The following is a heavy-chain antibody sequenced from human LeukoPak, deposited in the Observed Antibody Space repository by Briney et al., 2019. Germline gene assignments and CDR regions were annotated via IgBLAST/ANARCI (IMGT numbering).Heavy chain of an antibody. CDR1: GFTFSSYG. CDR2: IWYDGSNK. V-gene: IGHV3-33*01. J-gene: IGHJ6*02. CDR3: ASLKKYGGNSDGMDV. Sequence: GGSLRLSCAASGFTFSSYGMHWVRQAPGKGLEWVAVIWYDGSNKYYADSVKGRFTISRDNSKNTLYLQMNSLRAEDTAVYYCASLKKYGGNSDGMDVWGQGTTVTASS. D-gene: IGHD4-23*01.